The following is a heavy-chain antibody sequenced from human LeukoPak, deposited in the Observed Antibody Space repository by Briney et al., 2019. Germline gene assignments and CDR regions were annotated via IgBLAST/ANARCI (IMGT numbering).Heavy chain of an antibody. V-gene: IGHV4-61*01. D-gene: IGHD5-18*01. CDR2: IYYSGSP. CDR3: AREREWIQLPAMRSYYYMDV. CDR1: GGSISSSSYY. Sequence: SETLSLTCTVSGGSISSSSYYWGWIRPPPGKGLEWIGYIYYSGSPNYTPSLKRRVTISLDTSKNQFSLKLSSVTAADTAVYYCAREREWIQLPAMRSYYYMDVWGKGTTVTVSS. J-gene: IGHJ6*03.